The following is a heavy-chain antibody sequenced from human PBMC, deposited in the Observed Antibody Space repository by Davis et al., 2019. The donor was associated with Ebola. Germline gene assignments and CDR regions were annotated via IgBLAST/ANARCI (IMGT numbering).Heavy chain of an antibody. Sequence: GESLKISCAASGFTFSGSAMHWVRQASGKGLEWVGRIRSKANSYATAYAASVKGRFTISRDDSKNTAYLQMNSLKTEDTAVYYCTRLEDTPLIFYYGMDVWGQGTTVTVSS. D-gene: IGHD2-15*01. CDR2: IRSKANSYAT. J-gene: IGHJ6*02. CDR1: GFTFSGSA. V-gene: IGHV3-73*01. CDR3: TRLEDTPLIFYYGMDV.